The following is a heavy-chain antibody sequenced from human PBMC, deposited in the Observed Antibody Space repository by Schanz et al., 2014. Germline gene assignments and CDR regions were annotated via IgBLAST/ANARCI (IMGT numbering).Heavy chain of an antibody. CDR3: ARHLVNAYGMDV. V-gene: IGHV4-34*01. D-gene: IGHD3-3*02. J-gene: IGHJ6*02. Sequence: QVQLQQWGAGLLKPSETLSLTCAVYGGPFSGYFWSWIRQSPGKGLQWIGEIHHSGSIIYNPSLRRGVTISRDTSKNQFFLKVTSVTAADTAVYYCARHLVNAYGMDVWGQGTAVTVSS. CDR1: GGPFSGYF. CDR2: IHHSGSI.